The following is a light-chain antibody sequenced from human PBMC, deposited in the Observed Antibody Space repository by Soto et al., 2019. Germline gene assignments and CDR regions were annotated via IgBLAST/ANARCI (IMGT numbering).Light chain of an antibody. CDR3: QQDNNWPPEFT. Sequence: EIVMTQSPATLSVSPGERATLSCRASQSVSSNLAWYQQKPGQAPRLLIYGASTRATGIPARFSGSGSGTEFTLTISSLQSEDFAVYYCQQDNNWPPEFTFGPGTKVDIK. CDR2: GAS. J-gene: IGKJ3*01. V-gene: IGKV3-15*01. CDR1: QSVSSN.